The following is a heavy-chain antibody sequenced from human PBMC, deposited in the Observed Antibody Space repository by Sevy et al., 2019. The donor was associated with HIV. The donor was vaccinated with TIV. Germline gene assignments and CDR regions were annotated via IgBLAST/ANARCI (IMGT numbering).Heavy chain of an antibody. CDR2: ISYDGSNK. V-gene: IGHV3-30*18. Sequence: GGSLRLSCAASGFTFSSYGMHWVRQAPGKGLERVAVISYDGSNKYYADSVKGRFTISRDNSKNTLYLQMNSLRAEDTAVYYCAKVRTYYDSSGYIDYWGQGTLVTVSS. D-gene: IGHD3-22*01. CDR3: AKVRTYYDSSGYIDY. J-gene: IGHJ4*02. CDR1: GFTFSSYG.